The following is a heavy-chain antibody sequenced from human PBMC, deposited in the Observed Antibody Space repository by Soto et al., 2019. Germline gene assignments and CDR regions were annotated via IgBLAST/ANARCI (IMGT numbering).Heavy chain of an antibody. J-gene: IGHJ4*02. D-gene: IGHD3-22*01. Sequence: GGSLRLCCAASGVTFSSYAMSWVRQAPGKGLEWVSAISGSGGSTYYADSVKGRFTISRDNSKNTLYLQMNSLRAEDTAVYYCATRQYYYDSSADYWGQGTLDTVSS. CDR3: ATRQYYYDSSADY. V-gene: IGHV3-23*01. CDR1: GVTFSSYA. CDR2: ISGSGGST.